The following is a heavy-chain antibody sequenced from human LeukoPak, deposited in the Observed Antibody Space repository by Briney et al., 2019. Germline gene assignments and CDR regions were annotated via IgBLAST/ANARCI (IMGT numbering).Heavy chain of an antibody. CDR3: ARAHCASTSCYFWD. CDR2: IYTSGST. CDR1: GGSISSGGYH. Sequence: SETLSLTCTVSGGSISSGGYHWNWIRQPAGKGLEWIGRIYTSGSTNYNPPLNSRVAISVDTSKNQFSLKLSSVTAADTAVYYCARAHCASTSCYFWDWGQGTLVTVSS. V-gene: IGHV4-61*02. D-gene: IGHD2-2*01. J-gene: IGHJ4*02.